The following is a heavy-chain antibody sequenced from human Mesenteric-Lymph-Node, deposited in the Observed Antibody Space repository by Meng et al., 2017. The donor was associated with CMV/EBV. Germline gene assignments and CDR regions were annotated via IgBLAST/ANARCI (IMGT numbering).Heavy chain of an antibody. V-gene: IGHV3-21*01. J-gene: IGHJ4*02. CDR2: ISSSSSYI. Sequence: GESLKISCAASGFTFDDYAMHWVRQAPGKGLEWVSSISSSSSYIYYADSVKGRFTISRDNAKNSLYLQMNSLRAEDTAVYYCARGFSHGQPTLWGQGTLVTVSS. CDR1: GFTFDDYA. CDR3: ARGFSHGQPTL. D-gene: IGHD6-13*01.